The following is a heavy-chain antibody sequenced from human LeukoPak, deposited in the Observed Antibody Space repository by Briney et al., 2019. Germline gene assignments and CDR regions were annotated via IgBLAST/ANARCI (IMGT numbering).Heavy chain of an antibody. CDR2: IYYSGST. D-gene: IGHD3-10*01. V-gene: IGHV4-59*01. CDR3: ASSRPSGDFDY. Sequence: SETLSLTCTVSGGSISSYYWSWIRQPPGKGLEWIGYIYYSGSTNYNPSLKSRVTISVDTSKNQFSLKLGSVTAADTAVYYCASSRPSGDFDYWGQGTLVTVSS. J-gene: IGHJ4*02. CDR1: GGSISSYY.